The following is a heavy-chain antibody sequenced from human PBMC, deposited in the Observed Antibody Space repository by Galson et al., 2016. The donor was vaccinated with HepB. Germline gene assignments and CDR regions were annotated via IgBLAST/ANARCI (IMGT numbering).Heavy chain of an antibody. Sequence: SVKVSCKASGYPFTSYGVTWVRQAPGQGLEWMGWISTYNDNTDYVQKFQGRVTMTTDTSTSTAYMELRRLRPDDTAVYYCARLSGDSRNYFHYGLDVWGQGTTVTVSS. CDR1: GYPFTSYG. D-gene: IGHD2-21*01. V-gene: IGHV1-18*01. CDR3: ARLSGDSRNYFHYGLDV. CDR2: ISTYNDNT. J-gene: IGHJ6*02.